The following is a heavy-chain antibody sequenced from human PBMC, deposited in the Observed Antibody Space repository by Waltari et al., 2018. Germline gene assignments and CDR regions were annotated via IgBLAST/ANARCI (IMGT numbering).Heavy chain of an antibody. CDR3: TKDLTHTNYEGFAN. CDR2: ITWNSGKV. V-gene: IGHV3-9*01. CDR1: GFTYDDFA. D-gene: IGHD3-16*01. Sequence: EVQLVESGGALVQPGRSLRLSCATSGFTYDDFAMHWVRQVQGRGLEWVAGITWNSGKVDYAGSVKGRFTISRDNAKNLLFLQMNSLRPEDTALYYCTKDLTHTNYEGFANWGLGTLVTVSS. J-gene: IGHJ4*02.